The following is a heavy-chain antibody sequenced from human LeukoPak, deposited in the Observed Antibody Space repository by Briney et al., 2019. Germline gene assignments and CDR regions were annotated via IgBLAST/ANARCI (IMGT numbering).Heavy chain of an antibody. Sequence: GGSLRLSCAASGFTFTTYAMSWVRQAPGKGLEWVSAISGSGGSTYYADSVKGRFTISRDTSKNTLNLQMNSLSAEDTAVYYCTRRLPNDYGDYYAYFDYWGQGTLVTVSS. V-gene: IGHV3-23*01. CDR2: ISGSGGST. CDR1: GFTFTTYA. CDR3: TRRLPNDYGDYYAYFDY. D-gene: IGHD4-17*01. J-gene: IGHJ4*02.